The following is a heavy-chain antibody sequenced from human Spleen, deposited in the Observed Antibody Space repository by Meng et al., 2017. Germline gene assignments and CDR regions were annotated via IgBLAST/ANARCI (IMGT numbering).Heavy chain of an antibody. CDR1: GFTFRSYT. D-gene: IGHD6-19*01. Sequence: GESLKISCAASGFTFRSYTMTWVRQAPGKGLEWVSTISIIDGSTYYEDSVKGRFTISRDDSKNALYLQMTSLRAEDTAVYYCVKGFSGWVNHPFDIWGQGTTVTVSS. V-gene: IGHV3-23*01. CDR3: VKGFSGWVNHPFDI. CDR2: ISIIDGST. J-gene: IGHJ3*02.